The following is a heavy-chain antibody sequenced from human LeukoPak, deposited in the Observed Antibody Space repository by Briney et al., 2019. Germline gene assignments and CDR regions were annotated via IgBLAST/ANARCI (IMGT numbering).Heavy chain of an antibody. CDR1: GYTFTSFG. V-gene: IGHV1-18*01. CDR2: ISAYNGHT. CDR3: ARDQVVGATAGTFDY. D-gene: IGHD1-26*01. J-gene: IGHJ4*02. Sequence: GASVKVSCKASGYTFTSFGISWVRQAPGQGLEWVGWISAYNGHTNSVQNLQGRATMTTDTSTSTAYMELGSLTSDDTAVYHCARDQVVGATAGTFDYRGQGTLVTVSS.